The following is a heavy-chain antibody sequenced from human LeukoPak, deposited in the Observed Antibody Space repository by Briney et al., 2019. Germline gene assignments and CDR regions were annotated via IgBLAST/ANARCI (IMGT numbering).Heavy chain of an antibody. J-gene: IGHJ4*02. CDR1: GFTVSSNY. V-gene: IGHV3-53*01. Sequence: PGGSLRLSCAASGFTVSSNYMTWVRQAPGKGLEWVSVIYSGGSTYYADSVKGRFTISRDNSKNTLYLQMNSLRAEDTAVYYCASALIAPPPYFDYWGQGTLVTVSS. D-gene: IGHD6-13*01. CDR3: ASALIAPPPYFDY. CDR2: IYSGGST.